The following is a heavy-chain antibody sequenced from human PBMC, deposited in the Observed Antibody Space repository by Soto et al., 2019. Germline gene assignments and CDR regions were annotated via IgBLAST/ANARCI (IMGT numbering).Heavy chain of an antibody. CDR1: RYTLCSYW. D-gene: IGHD2-2*01. CDR3: ARGERVPAAMYFYMDV. V-gene: IGHV3-7*04. J-gene: IGHJ6*03. Sequence: PSGSLRLSCAASRYTLCSYWMSWVRQAQGKGLEWVANIKQDGSEKYYVDSVKGRFTISRDNAKNSLYLQMNSLRAEDTAVYYCARGERVPAAMYFYMDVWGKGTTVTVSS. CDR2: IKQDGSEK.